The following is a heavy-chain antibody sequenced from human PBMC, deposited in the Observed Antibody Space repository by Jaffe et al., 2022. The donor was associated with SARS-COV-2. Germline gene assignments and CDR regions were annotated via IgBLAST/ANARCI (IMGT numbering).Heavy chain of an antibody. CDR1: GGSISSYY. Sequence: QVQLQESGPGLVKPSETLSLTCTVSGGSISSYYWSWIRQPPGKGLEWIGYIYYSGSTNYNPSLKSRVTISVDTSKNQFSLKLSSVTAADTAVYYCARDPSQWAPRADYYYYGMDVWGQGTTVTVSS. CDR3: ARDPSQWAPRADYYYYGMDV. CDR2: IYYSGST. J-gene: IGHJ6*02. V-gene: IGHV4-59*01. D-gene: IGHD2-8*01.